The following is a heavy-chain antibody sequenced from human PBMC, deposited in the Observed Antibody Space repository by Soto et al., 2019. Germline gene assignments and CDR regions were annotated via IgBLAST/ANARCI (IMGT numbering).Heavy chain of an antibody. CDR2: INSDGSST. CDR3: ASGGIAVH. V-gene: IGHV3-74*01. Sequence: GGSLRLSCAASGFTFSNNWMYWVRQAPGKGPVWVSRINSDGSSTYYADSVKGRFTISRDNAKNTLYLQMNSLRADDTAVYYCASGGIAVHWGQATLFTVXS. CDR1: GFTFSNNW. J-gene: IGHJ4*02. D-gene: IGHD6-19*01.